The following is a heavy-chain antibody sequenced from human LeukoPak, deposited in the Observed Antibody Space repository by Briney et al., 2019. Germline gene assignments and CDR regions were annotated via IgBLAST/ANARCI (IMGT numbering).Heavy chain of an antibody. D-gene: IGHD6-19*01. Sequence: ASVKVSCKASGYIFTGYYIHWVRQAPGQGLEWMGRINPHSGGTNYAQKFQGRVTMTRDTSISTAYMELSRLRSDDTAVYYCARRQQWLGGDFDYWGQGTLVTVSS. J-gene: IGHJ4*02. V-gene: IGHV1-2*06. CDR3: ARRQQWLGGDFDY. CDR2: INPHSGGT. CDR1: GYIFTGYY.